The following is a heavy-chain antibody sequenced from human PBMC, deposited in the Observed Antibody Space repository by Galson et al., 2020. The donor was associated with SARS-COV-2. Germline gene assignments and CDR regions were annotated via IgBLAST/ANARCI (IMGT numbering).Heavy chain of an antibody. CDR2: ISHSGST. V-gene: IGHV4-34*01. CDR1: GGSFSDYS. Sequence: SETLSLTCAVYGGSFSDYSWTWVRQPRGKGLEWIGEISHSGSTNYSPSLKSRVFMSVDTSKNQFSLKLRSVTAADTAVYYCARGGSRPIMVFDYYYFYMDVWGKGTTVTVSS. J-gene: IGHJ6*03. CDR3: ARGGSRPIMVFDYYYFYMDV. D-gene: IGHD2-8*01.